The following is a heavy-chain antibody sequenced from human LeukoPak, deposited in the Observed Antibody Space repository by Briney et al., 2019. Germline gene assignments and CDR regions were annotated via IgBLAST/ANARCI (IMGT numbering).Heavy chain of an antibody. CDR2: ISYDGSNK. CDR3: ARGGNIVVVPAAM. J-gene: IGHJ4*02. CDR1: GLTFSSYA. V-gene: IGHV3-30-3*01. Sequence: GGSLRLSCAASGLTFSSYAMHWVRQAPGKGLEWVAVISYDGSNKYYADSVKGRFTISRDNSKNTLYLQMNSLRAEDTAVYYCARGGNIVVVPAAMWGQGTLVTVSS. D-gene: IGHD2-2*01.